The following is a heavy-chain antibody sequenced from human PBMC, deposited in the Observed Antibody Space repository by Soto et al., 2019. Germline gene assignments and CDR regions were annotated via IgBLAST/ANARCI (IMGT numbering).Heavy chain of an antibody. CDR2: ISYDGSNK. V-gene: IGHV3-30*18. CDR1: GFTFSSHA. Sequence: GGSLRLSCAASGFTFSSHARHWVRQVPGKGLEWVEVISYDGSNKYYADSVKGRFTISRDNSKNTLYLQMNSLRAEHTAVYYCAKSPTSYCSSTSCPPGGMDVWGQGTTVTVSS. D-gene: IGHD2-2*01. CDR3: AKSPTSYCSSTSCPPGGMDV. J-gene: IGHJ6*02.